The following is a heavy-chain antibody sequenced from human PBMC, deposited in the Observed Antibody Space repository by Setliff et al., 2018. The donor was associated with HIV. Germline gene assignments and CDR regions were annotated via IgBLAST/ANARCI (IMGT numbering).Heavy chain of an antibody. Sequence: SETLSLTCTVSGASISSGNYYWSWIRQPAGKGLEWIGRIYTSGSTNYNPSLKSRVTISVDTSKNQFSLKLRSVTAADTAVYYCARETYYYDNPQYYYYYMDVWGKGTTVTVSS. CDR2: IYTSGST. V-gene: IGHV4-61*02. CDR1: GASISSGNYY. CDR3: ARETYYYDNPQYYYYYMDV. D-gene: IGHD3-22*01. J-gene: IGHJ6*03.